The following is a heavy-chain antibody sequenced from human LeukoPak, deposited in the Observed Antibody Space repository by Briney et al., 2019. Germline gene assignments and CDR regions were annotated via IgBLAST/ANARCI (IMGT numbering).Heavy chain of an antibody. D-gene: IGHD5-18*01. J-gene: IGHJ4*02. Sequence: SVKVSCKASGYTFTSYAISWVRQAPGQGLEWMGRIIPIFGTANYAQKFQGRVTITTDESTSTAYMELSSLRSEDTAVYYCAREIGYSYGGAWYFDYWGQGTLVTVSS. CDR1: GYTFTSYA. V-gene: IGHV1-69*05. CDR3: AREIGYSYGGAWYFDY. CDR2: IIPIFGTA.